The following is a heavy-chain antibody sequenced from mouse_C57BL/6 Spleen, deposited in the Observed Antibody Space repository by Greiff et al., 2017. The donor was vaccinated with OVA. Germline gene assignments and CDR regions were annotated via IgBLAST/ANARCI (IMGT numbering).Heavy chain of an antibody. V-gene: IGHV1-72*01. CDR3: ARDYYGSSPYWYFDV. Sequence: QVQLQQPGAELVKPGASVKLSCTASGYTFTSYWMHWVKQRPGRGLEWIGRIDPNSGGTKYNEKFKSKATLTVDKPSSTAYMQLSSLTSEDSAVYYCARDYYGSSPYWYFDVWGTGTTVTVSS. D-gene: IGHD1-1*01. CDR2: IDPNSGGT. CDR1: GYTFTSYW. J-gene: IGHJ1*03.